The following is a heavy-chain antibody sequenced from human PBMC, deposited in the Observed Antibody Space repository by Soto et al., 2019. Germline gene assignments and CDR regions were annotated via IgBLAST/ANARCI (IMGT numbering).Heavy chain of an antibody. V-gene: IGHV1-46*01. CDR2: INPSGGST. CDR1: GYTFTSYY. CDR3: ARGNQPQGYYDSSGYYGEAY. D-gene: IGHD3-22*01. J-gene: IGHJ4*02. Sequence: GASLKVSCKASGYTFTSYYMHWVRQAPGQGLEWMGIINPSGGSTSYAQKFQGRVTMTRDTSTSTVYMELSSLRSEDTAVYYCARGNQPQGYYDSSGYYGEAYWGQGTLVTAPQ.